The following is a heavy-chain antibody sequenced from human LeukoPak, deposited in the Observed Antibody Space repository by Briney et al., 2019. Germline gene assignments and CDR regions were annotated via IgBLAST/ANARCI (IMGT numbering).Heavy chain of an antibody. CDR3: ATQGYGSGSYYNYYYMDV. Sequence: GASVKVSCKASGYTFSGYYMHWVRQAPGQGLEWMGWINPNSGGTNYAQKFQGRVTMTRDTSISTAYMELSRLRSDDTAVYYCATQGYGSGSYYNYYYMDVWGKGTTVTVSS. V-gene: IGHV1-2*02. CDR2: INPNSGGT. J-gene: IGHJ6*03. D-gene: IGHD3-10*01. CDR1: GYTFSGYY.